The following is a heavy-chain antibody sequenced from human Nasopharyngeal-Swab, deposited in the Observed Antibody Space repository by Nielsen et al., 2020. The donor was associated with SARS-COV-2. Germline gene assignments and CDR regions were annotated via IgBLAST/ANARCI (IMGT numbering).Heavy chain of an antibody. CDR2: IYHSGST. CDR1: GGSISSGGHY. D-gene: IGHD3-16*02. CDR3: ARAVVDFYYGMDV. Sequence: LRLSCTVSGGSISSGGHYWTWIRQYPGRGLEWLGYIYHSGSTYFKPSLRSRLTISIDTSKNQFSLKLSSVTAADTAVYYCARAVVDFYYGMDVWGQGTSVTVSS. J-gene: IGHJ6*02. V-gene: IGHV4-31*03.